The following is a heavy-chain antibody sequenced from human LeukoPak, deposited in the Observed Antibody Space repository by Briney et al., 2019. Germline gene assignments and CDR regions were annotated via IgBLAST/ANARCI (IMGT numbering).Heavy chain of an antibody. D-gene: IGHD3-22*01. J-gene: IGHJ4*02. Sequence: GASVKVSCKASGYTFTSYGISWVRQAPGQGLEWMGWISAYNGNTNYAQKLQGRVTMTTDTSTSTAYMELRSLRSDDTAVYYCARLTPTYYYDSSGYSSSDDYWGQGTLVTVSS. CDR1: GYTFTSYG. CDR2: ISAYNGNT. V-gene: IGHV1-18*01. CDR3: ARLTPTYYYDSSGYSSSDDY.